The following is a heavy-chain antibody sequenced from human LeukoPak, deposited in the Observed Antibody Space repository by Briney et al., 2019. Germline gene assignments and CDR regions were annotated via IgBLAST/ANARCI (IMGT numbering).Heavy chain of an antibody. V-gene: IGHV4-39*07. J-gene: IGHJ6*02. CDR1: GGSISSNNYD. Sequence: PSETLSLTCTVSGGSISSNNYDWGWIRQPPGKGLEWIGEINHSGSTNYNPSLKSRVTISVDTSKNQFSLKLSSVTAADTAVYYCARRAYCSSTSCYDYYYYGMDVWGQGTTVTVSS. D-gene: IGHD2-2*01. CDR2: INHSGST. CDR3: ARRAYCSSTSCYDYYYYGMDV.